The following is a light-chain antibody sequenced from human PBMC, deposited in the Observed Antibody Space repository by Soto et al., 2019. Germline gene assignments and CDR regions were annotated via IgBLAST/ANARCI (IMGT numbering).Light chain of an antibody. V-gene: IGKV1-27*01. CDR1: QAISTY. J-gene: IGKJ1*01. CDR3: QNYNGAPWT. CDR2: AAS. Sequence: DIQLTQSPSSLSASVGDRVTITCRASQAISTYLVWYQQKPGTVPKLLIFAASTLQSGVPSRFSGSGSGTAFTLTISSLQPEDVATYYCQNYNGAPWTFGQGTKVEIK.